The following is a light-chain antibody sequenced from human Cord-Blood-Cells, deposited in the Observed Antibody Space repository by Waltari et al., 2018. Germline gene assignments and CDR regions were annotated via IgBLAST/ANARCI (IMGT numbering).Light chain of an antibody. CDR3: QQYGSTPLT. CDR1: QSVSSSY. CDR2: GAS. V-gene: IGKV3-20*01. Sequence: EIVLTQSPGTLSLSPGERATFSCRPSQSVSSSYLTWYQQKPGQAPRLLIYGASSRATGVPDRFSGSGSGTDFTLTISRLEPEDFAVYYCQQYGSTPLTFGGGTKVEIK. J-gene: IGKJ4*01.